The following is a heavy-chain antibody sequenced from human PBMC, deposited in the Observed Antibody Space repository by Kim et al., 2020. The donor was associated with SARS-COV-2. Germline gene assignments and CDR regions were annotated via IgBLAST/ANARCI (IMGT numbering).Heavy chain of an antibody. CDR2: GATT. D-gene: IGHD5-12*01. J-gene: IGHJ4*02. Sequence: GATTSYPGSGKGRFTISRDNSKNTLYLQMNNLRAEDTAVYFCAKSGQLDYWGQGTLVTVSS. V-gene: IGHV3-23*01. CDR3: AKSGQLDY.